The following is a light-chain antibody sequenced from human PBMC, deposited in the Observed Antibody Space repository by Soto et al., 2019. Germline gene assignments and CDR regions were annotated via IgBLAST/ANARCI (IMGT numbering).Light chain of an antibody. Sequence: QSVLTQPASVSGSPGQSITISCTGTSSDIGGSNSVSWYQQHPGKAPKLMISEVSNRPSGVSIRFSGSKSGNTASLTISGLQAEDEADYYCSSSTSGSTPFVFGAGTKLTVL. CDR1: SSDIGGSNS. CDR3: SSSTSGSTPFV. V-gene: IGLV2-14*01. J-gene: IGLJ1*01. CDR2: EVS.